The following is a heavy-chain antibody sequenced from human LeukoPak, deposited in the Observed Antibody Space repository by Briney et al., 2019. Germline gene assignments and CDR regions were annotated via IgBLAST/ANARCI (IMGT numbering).Heavy chain of an antibody. CDR1: GGSISNSY. V-gene: IGHV4-59*08. J-gene: IGHJ3*02. Sequence: SETLSLTCTVSGGSISNSYWSWIRQPPGRGLEWMGDVSYSGTTHDNPSLKSRVIMSVDTSKNHFSLQLSSVTAADTAVYFCARLGYYDILTGYQYDAFDIWGLGTAVTVSS. CDR2: VSYSGTT. D-gene: IGHD3-9*01. CDR3: ARLGYYDILTGYQYDAFDI.